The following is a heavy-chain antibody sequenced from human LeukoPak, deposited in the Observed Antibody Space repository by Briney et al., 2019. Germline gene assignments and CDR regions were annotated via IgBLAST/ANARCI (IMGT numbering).Heavy chain of an antibody. CDR1: GYSISSGYY. Sequence: SETLSLPCTVSGYSISSGYYWGWIRRPPGKGLEWIGSIYHSGSTYYNPSLKSRVTISVDTSKNQFSLKLSSVTAADTAVYYCAAISVVNTPFDYWGQGTLVTVSS. V-gene: IGHV4-38-2*02. CDR2: IYHSGST. CDR3: AAISVVNTPFDY. D-gene: IGHD2-21*01. J-gene: IGHJ4*02.